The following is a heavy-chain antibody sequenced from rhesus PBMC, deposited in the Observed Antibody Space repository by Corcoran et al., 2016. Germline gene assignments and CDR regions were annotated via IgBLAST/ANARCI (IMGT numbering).Heavy chain of an antibody. J-gene: IGHJ4*01. CDR3: ARAGVTIFGIINLFDS. Sequence: QVQLQESGPGLVKPSETLSLTCAVSGGSISSSNWWSWIRQPPGTGREWIGYFSGSSGSTYYIPSLTSRVTISTDTSKNQLFLKLNSVTAADTAVYYCARAGVTIFGIINLFDSWGQGVLVTVSS. CDR1: GGSISSSNW. V-gene: IGHV4-65*01. CDR2: FSGSSGST. D-gene: IGHD3-3*01.